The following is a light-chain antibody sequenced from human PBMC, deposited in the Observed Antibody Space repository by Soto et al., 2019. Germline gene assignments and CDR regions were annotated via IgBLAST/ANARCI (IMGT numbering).Light chain of an antibody. V-gene: IGLV2-14*01. CDR2: DVS. J-gene: IGLJ2*01. CDR1: SSDVGGYNY. CDR3: SSYTSSSTVV. Sequence: QSALTQPASVSGSPGQSITISCTGTSSDVGGYNYLSWYQQHPGKAPKLMIYDVSNRPSGVSNRFSGSKSGNTASLTISGLQAEDEADYYCSSYTSSSTVVFGGGTKLTVL.